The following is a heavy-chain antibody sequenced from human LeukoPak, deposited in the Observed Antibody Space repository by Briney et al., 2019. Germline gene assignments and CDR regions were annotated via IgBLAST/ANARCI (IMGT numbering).Heavy chain of an antibody. Sequence: GGSLRLSCAASGFTFSSYSMNWVRQAPGKGLEWVSSISSSSSYIYYADSVKGRFTISRDNAKNTLYLQVNSLRAEDTAVYYCARASGYCTSGSCYGVDYWGQGTLVTVSS. CDR3: ARASGYCTSGSCYGVDY. CDR2: ISSSSSYI. D-gene: IGHD2-15*01. CDR1: GFTFSSYS. J-gene: IGHJ4*02. V-gene: IGHV3-21*01.